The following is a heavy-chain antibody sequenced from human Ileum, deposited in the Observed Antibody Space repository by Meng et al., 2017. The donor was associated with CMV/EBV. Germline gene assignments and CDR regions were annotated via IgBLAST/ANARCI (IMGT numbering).Heavy chain of an antibody. CDR2: IYGRDGST. J-gene: IGHJ4*02. CDR3: TKGAWVDY. D-gene: IGHD1-26*01. CDR1: GFRFNTFD. Sequence: LRLCCAGSGFRFNTFDMSWVRQAPGKGLEWVSVIYGRDGSTFYADSVRGRFTISKENSDNRLHLQMNSLRVEDTALYYCTKGAWVDYLGQGTLVTVSS. V-gene: IGHV3-23*01.